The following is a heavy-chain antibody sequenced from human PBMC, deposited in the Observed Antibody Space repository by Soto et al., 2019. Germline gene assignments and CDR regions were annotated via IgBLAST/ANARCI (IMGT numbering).Heavy chain of an antibody. CDR1: GFTFSNYW. Sequence: GGSLRLSCAASGFTFSNYWMHWVRQAPGKGLVWVSRINSDGSSTSYADSVKGRFTISRDNAKNTLYLQMNSLRAEDTAVYYCARMGCSGGSCYYFDYWGQGALVTVSS. CDR3: ARMGCSGGSCYYFDY. D-gene: IGHD2-15*01. V-gene: IGHV3-74*01. CDR2: INSDGSST. J-gene: IGHJ4*02.